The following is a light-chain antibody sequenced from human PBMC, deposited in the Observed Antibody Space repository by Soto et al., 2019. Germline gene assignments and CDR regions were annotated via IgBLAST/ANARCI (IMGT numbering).Light chain of an antibody. CDR3: SSYTSSSTLAA. Sequence: QSALTQPASVSGSPGQSITISCTGTSSDVGGYNYVSWYQQHPGKAPKLMIYDVSNRPSGVSNRFSGSKSGNTASLTISGLQAEDEADYYCSSYTSSSTLAAFGGGTKLTVL. CDR1: SSDVGGYNY. V-gene: IGLV2-14*01. CDR2: DVS. J-gene: IGLJ2*01.